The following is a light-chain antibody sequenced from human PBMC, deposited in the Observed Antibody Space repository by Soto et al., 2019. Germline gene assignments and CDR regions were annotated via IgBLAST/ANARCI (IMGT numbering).Light chain of an antibody. CDR3: QQYNNWPPWT. CDR2: ATS. J-gene: IGKJ1*01. V-gene: IGKV3-15*01. CDR1: QSVSSN. Sequence: EIVMTQSPATLSMSPGERATLSCRASQSVSSNLAWYQQKPGQAPRLLIYATSSRATGVPTRFSGSGSGTDFTLTISSLQSEDFAVYYCQQYNNWPPWTFGQGTKVEIK.